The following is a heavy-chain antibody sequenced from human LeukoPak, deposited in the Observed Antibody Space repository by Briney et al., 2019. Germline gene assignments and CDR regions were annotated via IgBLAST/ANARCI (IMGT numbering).Heavy chain of an antibody. CDR3: ARRGDGYNPDY. D-gene: IGHD5-24*01. CDR1: GYSISSGYY. V-gene: IGHV4-38-2*01. J-gene: IGHJ4*02. Sequence: SETLSLTCAVSGYSISSGYYWGWIRQPPGKGLEWIGNIYHSGYTFYIPSLESRVTISVDTSENQFSLKLTSVIAADPAVYYCARRGDGYNPDYWGQGTLVTVSS. CDR2: IYHSGYT.